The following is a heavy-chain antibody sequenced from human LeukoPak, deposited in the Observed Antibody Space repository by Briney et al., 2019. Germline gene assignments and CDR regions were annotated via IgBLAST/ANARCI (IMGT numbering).Heavy chain of an antibody. V-gene: IGHV4-4*07. CDR2: IYTSGSA. D-gene: IGHD5-12*01. Sequence: SETLSLTCTVSGGSISSYYWSWIWKRAGKGLEWIWRIYTSGSANYNPSLKSRVTMSVDTSKNQFSLKLSSVTAADTAVYYCARDRRGYGTWFDPWGQGTLVTVSS. CDR3: ARDRRGYGTWFDP. CDR1: GGSISSYY. J-gene: IGHJ5*02.